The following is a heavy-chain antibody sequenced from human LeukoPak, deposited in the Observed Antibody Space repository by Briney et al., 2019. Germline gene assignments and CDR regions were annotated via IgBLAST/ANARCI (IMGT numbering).Heavy chain of an antibody. V-gene: IGHV4-38-2*02. Sequence: SETLSLTCTVSGYSISSGYYWGWIRQPPGKGLEWIGSIYHSGSTYYNPSLKSRVTISVDTSKNQFSLKLTSVTAAGTAVYYCARDPLQQLDVSFDIWGQETMVTVSS. J-gene: IGHJ3*02. D-gene: IGHD6-13*01. CDR2: IYHSGST. CDR1: GYSISSGYY. CDR3: ARDPLQQLDVSFDI.